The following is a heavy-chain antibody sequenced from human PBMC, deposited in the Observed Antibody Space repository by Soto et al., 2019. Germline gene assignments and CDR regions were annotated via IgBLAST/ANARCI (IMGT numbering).Heavy chain of an antibody. D-gene: IGHD3-10*01. CDR2: MDPKDSYT. J-gene: IGHJ6*02. Sequence: GESLKISCKGSGYIFTNYCITWVRQMPGKGLGWMGTMDPKDSYTNYSPSFQGHVTISPDKSINTAYLQWSSLKASDTAMYYCARRRITMVRGVSEDGMDVWGQGTTVTVSS. CDR3: ARRRITMVRGVSEDGMDV. CDR1: GYIFTNYC. V-gene: IGHV5-10-1*01.